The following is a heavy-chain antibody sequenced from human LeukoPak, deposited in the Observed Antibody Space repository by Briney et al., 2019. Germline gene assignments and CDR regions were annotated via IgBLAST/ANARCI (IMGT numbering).Heavy chain of an antibody. CDR3: ARDRRGYYDSSGYYNDAFDV. CDR2: IYYSGSA. J-gene: IGHJ3*01. D-gene: IGHD3-22*01. Sequence: SETLSLTCTVSGGSISNYYWSWIRQPPGKGLEWIGYIYYSGSANYNPSLKSRVTISVDTSNNQFSLKLSSVTAADTAVYYCARDRRGYYDSSGYYNDAFDVWGQGTMVTVAS. CDR1: GGSISNYY. V-gene: IGHV4-59*01.